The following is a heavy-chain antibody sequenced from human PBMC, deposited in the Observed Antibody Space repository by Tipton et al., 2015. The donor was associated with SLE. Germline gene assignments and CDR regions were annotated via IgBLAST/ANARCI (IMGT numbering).Heavy chain of an antibody. CDR1: GGSISSYY. Sequence: TLSLTCTVSGGSISSYYWSWIRQPPGKGLEWIGYIYYSGSTNYNPSLKSRVTISVDTSKNQFSLKLSSVTAADTAVYYCAREGYLFDYWGQGTLVTVSS. V-gene: IGHV4-59*01. CDR3: AREGYLFDY. CDR2: IYYSGST. D-gene: IGHD5-12*01. J-gene: IGHJ4*02.